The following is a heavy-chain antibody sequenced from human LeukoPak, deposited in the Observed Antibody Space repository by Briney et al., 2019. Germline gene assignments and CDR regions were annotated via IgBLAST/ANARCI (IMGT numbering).Heavy chain of an antibody. J-gene: IGHJ6*03. CDR1: GFTFSDYA. Sequence: PGGSLRLSCAASGFASGFTFSDYAVSWVRQAPGKGPEWVASVNGRGATTYYADSVRGSFTISRDNSKNTLYLQMISLGADDTAIYFCAKAPATGEGYYFYYMDVWGKGTTVTVSS. CDR3: AKAPATGEGYYFYYMDV. CDR2: VNGRGATT. V-gene: IGHV3-23*01. D-gene: IGHD7-27*01.